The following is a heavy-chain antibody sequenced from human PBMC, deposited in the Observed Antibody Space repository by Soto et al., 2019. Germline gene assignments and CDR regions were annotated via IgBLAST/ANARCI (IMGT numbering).Heavy chain of an antibody. J-gene: IGHJ4*02. Sequence: QVQLQESGPGLVKPSETLSLTCTVSGGSISSYYWSWIRQHPGKGLECIGYIYYSGSTNYNPYLQIRVTISVDTSKNQFSLKLSSVTAADTAVYYCARDDGYLLWGQGTLVTVSS. CDR1: GGSISSYY. D-gene: IGHD5-12*01. CDR3: ARDDGYLL. CDR2: IYYSGST. V-gene: IGHV4-59*01.